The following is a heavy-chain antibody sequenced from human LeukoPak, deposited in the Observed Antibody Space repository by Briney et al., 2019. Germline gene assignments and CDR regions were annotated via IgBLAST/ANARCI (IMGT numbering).Heavy chain of an antibody. D-gene: IGHD3-16*01. CDR2: SGGT. CDR1: GGSISTHH. CDR3: AVYFEGQGGRGS. V-gene: IGHV4-4*09. J-gene: IGHJ4*02. Sequence: PSETLSLTCTVSGGSISTHHWSWIRQPPGKGLEWIGHSGGTKYNPSLGGRVIISEDTPKNQFSLRLTSVTAADTAVYFCAVYFEGQGGRGSWGQRTQVTVSS.